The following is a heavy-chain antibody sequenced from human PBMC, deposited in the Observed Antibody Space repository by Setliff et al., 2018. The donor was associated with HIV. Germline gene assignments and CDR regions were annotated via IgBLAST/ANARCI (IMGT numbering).Heavy chain of an antibody. J-gene: IGHJ4*02. CDR1: GGSINSYF. CDR2: IYYSGST. Sequence: SETLSLTCTVSGGSINSYFWHWIRQPPGKGLEWIGYIYYSGSTNYNPSLKSRVTISVDTSKNQLSLKLSSVTAADTAVYYCAREIYGGNSRPFDYWGQGALVTVSS. D-gene: IGHD4-17*01. CDR3: AREIYGGNSRPFDY. V-gene: IGHV4-59*01.